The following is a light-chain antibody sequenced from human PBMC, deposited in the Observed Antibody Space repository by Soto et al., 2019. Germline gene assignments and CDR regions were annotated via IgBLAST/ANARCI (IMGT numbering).Light chain of an antibody. V-gene: IGLV2-8*01. CDR2: DVS. Sequence: QSVLTQPPSASGSPGQSLTISCTGTSSDVGGYDYVSWHQHHPGKAPKLMLYDVSKRPSGVPDRSSGSKSGNTASLTVSGLQAEDEADYYCSSYAGSNTFVFGTGTKVTVL. J-gene: IGLJ1*01. CDR3: SSYAGSNTFV. CDR1: SSDVGGYDY.